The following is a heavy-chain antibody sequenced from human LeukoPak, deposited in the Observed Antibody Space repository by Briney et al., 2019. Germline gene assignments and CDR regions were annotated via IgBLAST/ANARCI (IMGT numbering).Heavy chain of an antibody. CDR1: GGSISSGDYY. D-gene: IGHD3-22*01. CDR2: IYYSGST. Sequence: PSETLSLTCTVSGGSISSGDYYWSWIRQPPGKGLEWIGYIYYSGSTYYNPSLKSRVTISVDTSKNQFSLKLNSVTAADTAVYYCARSFRGYPHRFDPWGQGTLVTVSS. V-gene: IGHV4-30-4*01. CDR3: ARSFRGYPHRFDP. J-gene: IGHJ5*02.